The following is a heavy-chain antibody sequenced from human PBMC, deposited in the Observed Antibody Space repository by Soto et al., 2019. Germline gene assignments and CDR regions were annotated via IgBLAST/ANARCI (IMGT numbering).Heavy chain of an antibody. Sequence: ASVKVSCKASGYTFTSYDINWVRQATGQGLEWMGWMNPNSGNTGYAQKFQGRVTMTRNTSISTAYMELSSLRSEDTAVYYCARGSRGIAAAGTRDCYYYYGMDVWGQGTTVTVSS. CDR1: GYTFTSYD. V-gene: IGHV1-8*01. D-gene: IGHD6-13*01. CDR3: ARGSRGIAAAGTRDCYYYYGMDV. CDR2: MNPNSGNT. J-gene: IGHJ6*02.